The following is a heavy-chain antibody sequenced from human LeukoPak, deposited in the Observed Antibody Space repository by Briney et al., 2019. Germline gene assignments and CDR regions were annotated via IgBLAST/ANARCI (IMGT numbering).Heavy chain of an antibody. V-gene: IGHV4-39*07. CDR3: GRSSAPIWGGFDS. D-gene: IGHD7-27*01. J-gene: IGHJ4*02. CDR2: INHSGST. Sequence: SETLSLTCNVSGGSISSSSYNWGWIRQPTGKGLEWIGEINHSGSTNYNPSLKSRVTISVDTSKSQFSLKLSSVTAADTAVYYCGRSSAPIWGGFDSWGQGALVTVSS. CDR1: GGSISSSSYN.